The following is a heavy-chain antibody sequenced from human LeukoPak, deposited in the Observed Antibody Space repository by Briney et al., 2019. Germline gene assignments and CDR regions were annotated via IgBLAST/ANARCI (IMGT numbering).Heavy chain of an antibody. Sequence: GASVKVSCKASGYTFTSYGISWVRQAPGQGLEWMGWISAYNGNTNYAQKLQGRVTMTTDTSTSTAYMELRSLRSDDTAVYYCATGIVVVPAAIPGEVRNWFDPWGQGTLVTVSS. CDR1: GYTFTSYG. V-gene: IGHV1-18*01. CDR2: ISAYNGNT. D-gene: IGHD2-2*02. CDR3: ATGIVVVPAAIPGEVRNWFDP. J-gene: IGHJ5*02.